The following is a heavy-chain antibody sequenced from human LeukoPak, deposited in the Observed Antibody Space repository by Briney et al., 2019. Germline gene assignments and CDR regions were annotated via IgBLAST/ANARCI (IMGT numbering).Heavy chain of an antibody. CDR1: GGSFIGYY. Sequence: SETLSLTCAVDGGSFIGYYWILIRQPPGKGLEGTSEIKHSGSTNYNPSLKRRYTIPVDSSENEFSLKLSSVTAADTAVYYCARPFGNYYGSGSYNHYGMDVWGKGTTVTVSS. V-gene: IGHV4-34*01. CDR3: ARPFGNYYGSGSYNHYGMDV. J-gene: IGHJ6*04. CDR2: IKHSGST. D-gene: IGHD3-10*01.